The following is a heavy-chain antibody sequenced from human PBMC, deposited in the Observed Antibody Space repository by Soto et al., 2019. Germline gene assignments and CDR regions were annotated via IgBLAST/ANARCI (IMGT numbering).Heavy chain of an antibody. CDR1: GGTFSSYT. CDR2: IIPILGIA. V-gene: IGHV1-69*08. Sequence: QVQLVQSGAEVKKPGSSVKVSCKASGGTFSSYTISCVLQAPGQGLEWMGRIIPILGIANYAQKFQGRVTITADKSTSTAYMELSSLRSEDTAVYYCARERGSGRLPFDYWGQGTLVTVSS. D-gene: IGHD3-10*01. CDR3: ARERGSGRLPFDY. J-gene: IGHJ4*02.